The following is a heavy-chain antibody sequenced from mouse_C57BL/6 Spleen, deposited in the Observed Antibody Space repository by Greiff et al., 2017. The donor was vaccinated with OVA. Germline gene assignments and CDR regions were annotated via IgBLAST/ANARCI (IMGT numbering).Heavy chain of an antibody. Sequence: QVQLQQPGAELVRPGSSVKLSCKASGYTFTSYWMHWVKQRPIQGLEWIGNIDPSASETHYNQKFKDKATLTVDKSSSTAYMQLSSLTSEDSAVSYGARRGDYDYDGEYFDYWGRGTTLTVSS. CDR1: GYTFTSYW. CDR3: ARRGDYDYDGEYFDY. J-gene: IGHJ2*01. V-gene: IGHV1-52*01. CDR2: IDPSASET. D-gene: IGHD2-4*01.